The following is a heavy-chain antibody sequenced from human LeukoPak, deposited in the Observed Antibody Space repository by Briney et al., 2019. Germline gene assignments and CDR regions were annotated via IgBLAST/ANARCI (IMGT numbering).Heavy chain of an antibody. CDR3: ARVDCSSTSCYSPNWFDP. CDR2: IYTSGST. J-gene: IGHJ5*02. V-gene: IGHV4-59*10. Sequence: SETLSLTCAVYGGSFSGYYWTWIRQSPGKGLEWIGRIYTSGSTNYNPSLKSRVTMSVDTSKNQFSLKLSSVTAADTAVYYCARVDCSSTSCYSPNWFDPWGQGTLVTVSS. CDR1: GGSFSGYY. D-gene: IGHD2-2*01.